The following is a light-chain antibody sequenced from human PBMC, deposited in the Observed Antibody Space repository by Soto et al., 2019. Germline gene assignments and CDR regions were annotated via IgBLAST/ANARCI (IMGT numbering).Light chain of an antibody. CDR3: QQLNYFPFT. Sequence: TQFTQSPSSLSASVGDRVTITCRASQGISNFLAWYQQKPGKAPNLLIYAASTLQSGVPSRFSGNRSGTDFTLTISSLQPEDFATYYCQQLNYFPFTFGGGTRVEIK. CDR2: AAS. CDR1: QGISNF. J-gene: IGKJ4*01. V-gene: IGKV1-9*01.